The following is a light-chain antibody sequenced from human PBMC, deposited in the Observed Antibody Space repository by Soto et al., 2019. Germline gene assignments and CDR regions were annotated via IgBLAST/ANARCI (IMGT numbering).Light chain of an antibody. CDR2: GAS. V-gene: IGKV3-15*01. Sequence: EIVMTQSPATLSVSPGERATLSCRASQSVSTNLAWYQQKPGKAPRLLIYGASTRATGIPARFSGSGSGTEVTLTISSLQSEDFEVYYCQQYTNWAPSDTFGQGTKLEIK. CDR3: QQYTNWAPSDT. CDR1: QSVSTN. J-gene: IGKJ2*01.